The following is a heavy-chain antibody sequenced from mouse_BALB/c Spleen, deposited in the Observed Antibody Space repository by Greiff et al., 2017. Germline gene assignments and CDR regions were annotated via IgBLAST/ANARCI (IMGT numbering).Heavy chain of an antibody. J-gene: IGHJ4*01. CDR2: IDPENGDT. Sequence: VQLQQSGAELVRSGASVKLSCTASGFNIKDYYMHWVKQRPEQGLEWIGWIDPENGDTEYAPKFQGKATMTADTSSNTAYLQLSSLTSEDTAVYYCTVITRRVRAIDYWGQGTSVTVSS. CDR3: TVITRRVRAIDY. V-gene: IGHV14-4*02. D-gene: IGHD2-4*01. CDR1: GFNIKDYY.